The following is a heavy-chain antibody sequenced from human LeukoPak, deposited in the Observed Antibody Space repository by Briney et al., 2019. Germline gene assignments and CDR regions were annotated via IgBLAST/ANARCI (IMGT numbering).Heavy chain of an antibody. Sequence: GGSLRLSCVASGIIFSSHGMHWVRQAPGKGLEWVAFIRYDGSNKYYTDSVKGRFTISRDNSKNTLYLQMNSLRDEDTAVYYCAKVGSGWYGVDYWGQGTLVTVSS. V-gene: IGHV3-30*02. J-gene: IGHJ4*02. D-gene: IGHD6-19*01. CDR3: AKVGSGWYGVDY. CDR1: GIIFSSHG. CDR2: IRYDGSNK.